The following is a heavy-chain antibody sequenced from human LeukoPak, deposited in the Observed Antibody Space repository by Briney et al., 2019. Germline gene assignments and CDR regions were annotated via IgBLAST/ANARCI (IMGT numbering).Heavy chain of an antibody. CDR1: GFSLSTTGVG. CDR3: AHTVTGYYTADY. Sequence: SGPTLVKPTQTLTLTCTFSGFSLSTTGVGVGWIRQPPGKALDWLALIYWNDDKRFSPYLKSRLSITKDTSKNQVVLTMTNMDPVDTATYYCAHTVTGYYTADYWGQGTLVTVSS. V-gene: IGHV2-5*01. CDR2: IYWNDDK. J-gene: IGHJ4*02. D-gene: IGHD3-9*01.